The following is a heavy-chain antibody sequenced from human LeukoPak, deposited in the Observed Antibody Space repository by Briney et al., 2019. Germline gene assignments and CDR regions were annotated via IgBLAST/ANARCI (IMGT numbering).Heavy chain of an antibody. D-gene: IGHD6-13*01. CDR3: ARDSSSWCYFDY. CDR1: GGSISSSSYY. CDR2: IYYSGST. V-gene: IGHV4-39*01. Sequence: SETLSLTCTVSGGSISSSSYYWGWIRQPPGKGLEWSGSIYYSGSTYYNPSLKSRVTISVDTSKNQFSLKLSSVTAADTAVYYCARDSSSWCYFDYWGQGTLVTVSS. J-gene: IGHJ4*02.